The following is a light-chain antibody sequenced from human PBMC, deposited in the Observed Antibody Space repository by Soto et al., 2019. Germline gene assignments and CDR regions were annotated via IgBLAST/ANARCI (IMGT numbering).Light chain of an antibody. J-gene: IGLJ1*01. V-gene: IGLV1-47*02. Sequence: QSVLTQPPSASGTPGQRVTISCSGSSSNSGSNYVFWYQQLPGTAPKLLIYSNYQRPSGVPDRFSGSKSGASASLAISGLRSEDEADYYCAAWDDSLSGLYVFGTGTKLTVL. CDR3: AAWDDSLSGLYV. CDR2: SNY. CDR1: SSNSGSNY.